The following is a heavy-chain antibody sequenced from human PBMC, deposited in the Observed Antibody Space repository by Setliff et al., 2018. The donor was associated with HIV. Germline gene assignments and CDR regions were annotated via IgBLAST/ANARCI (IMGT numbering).Heavy chain of an antibody. CDR1: GGSISSGTYY. V-gene: IGHV4-61*02. Sequence: SETLSLTCTVSGGSISSGTYYWSWVRQPAGKGLEWIGRIYTSGSTYYNPSLKSRVTISLDTSKNQFSLKLSSVTAADTAVYYCARENGRTNYYYYYGMDVWGQGTTVTVSS. CDR3: ARENGRTNYYYYYGMDV. CDR2: IYTSGST. J-gene: IGHJ6*02.